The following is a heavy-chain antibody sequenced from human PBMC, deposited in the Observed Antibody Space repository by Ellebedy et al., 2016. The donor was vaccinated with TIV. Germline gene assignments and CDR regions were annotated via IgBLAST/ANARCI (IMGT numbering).Heavy chain of an antibody. D-gene: IGHD4-23*01. V-gene: IGHV3-30*18. Sequence: PGGSLRLSCTASAFTFSAYGMHRVRQAPGKGLEWVAVISHDGSKTYYADSVQGRFTISRDNSNNTLYLQMTSLRTEDTAVYYCAKERHPRHPRWMGPTYFDYWGQGTLVAVSS. CDR2: ISHDGSKT. CDR3: AKERHPRHPRWMGPTYFDY. J-gene: IGHJ4*02. CDR1: AFTFSAYG.